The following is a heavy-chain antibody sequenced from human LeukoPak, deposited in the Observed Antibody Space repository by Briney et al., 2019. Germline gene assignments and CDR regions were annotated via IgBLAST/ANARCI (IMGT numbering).Heavy chain of an antibody. D-gene: IGHD3-9*01. CDR2: IGPNGAST. V-gene: IGHV3-64D*06. CDR3: VKDLTGTWSFDY. J-gene: IGHJ4*02. Sequence: GGSLRLSCSTSGFTFSNHFMHWVRQAPGKGLEYVSSIGPNGASTLYADSVKGRSTISRDNSKNALYLQLTSLRLEDTALYYCVKDLTGTWSFDYWGQGTLVTVSS. CDR1: GFTFSNHF.